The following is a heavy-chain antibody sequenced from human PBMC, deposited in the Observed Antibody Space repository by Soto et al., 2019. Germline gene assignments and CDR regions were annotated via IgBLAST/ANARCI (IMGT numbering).Heavy chain of an antibody. D-gene: IGHD1-7*01. J-gene: IGHJ6*02. Sequence: GESLKISCKGSGYSFTSYWIGWVRQMPGKGLEWMGIIYPGDSDTRYSPSFQGQVTISADKSISTAYLQWSSLKASDTAMYYCARWGRVTGTTITYYYGMDVWGQGTTVTVSS. CDR2: IYPGDSDT. CDR3: ARWGRVTGTTITYYYGMDV. V-gene: IGHV5-51*01. CDR1: GYSFTSYW.